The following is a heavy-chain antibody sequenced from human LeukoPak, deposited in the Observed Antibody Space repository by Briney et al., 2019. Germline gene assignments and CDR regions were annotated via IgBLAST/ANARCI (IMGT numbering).Heavy chain of an antibody. Sequence: ASVTVSCKASAYIFTDYYMHWVRQAPGQGLEWMGWINPKSGDTKYAQRFQGRVTMTRATSINTAYMELNRLRSDDTAVYYCARAMFRHLWGPAGFWGQGTLVTVSS. CDR1: AYIFTDYY. J-gene: IGHJ4*02. CDR3: ARAMFRHLWGPAGF. V-gene: IGHV1-2*02. CDR2: INPKSGDT. D-gene: IGHD3-16*01.